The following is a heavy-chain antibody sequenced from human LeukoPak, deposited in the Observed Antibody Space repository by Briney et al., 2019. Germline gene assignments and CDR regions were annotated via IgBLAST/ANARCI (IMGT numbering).Heavy chain of an antibody. J-gene: IGHJ4*02. CDR2: IYHSETT. CDR3: AIRVVPLEGEEWGFIGDY. V-gene: IGHV4-38-2*01. D-gene: IGHD3-10*01. Sequence: SETLSLTCAVSDYPISSNYFWGWIRQPPGKGLEGIGGIYHSETTYYNPSLKSRVTFLLETSKSQCSLKLTSVSAADTAMYFCAIRVVPLEGEEWGFIGDYWGQGILVTVSS. CDR1: DYPISSNYF.